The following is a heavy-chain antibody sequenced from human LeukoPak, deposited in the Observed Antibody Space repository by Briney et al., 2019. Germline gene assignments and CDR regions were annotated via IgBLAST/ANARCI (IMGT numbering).Heavy chain of an antibody. J-gene: IGHJ5*02. CDR3: TTDYYDSSGYNS. CDR1: GFTFSXYX. CDR2: INSDGSST. V-gene: IGHV3-74*01. D-gene: IGHD3-22*01. Sequence: AASGFTFSXYXXXWVRQAPGKXXXXVSRINSDGSSTSYADSVKGRFTISRDNAKNTLYLQMNSLRAEDTAVYYCTTDYYDSSGYNSWGQGTLVTVSP.